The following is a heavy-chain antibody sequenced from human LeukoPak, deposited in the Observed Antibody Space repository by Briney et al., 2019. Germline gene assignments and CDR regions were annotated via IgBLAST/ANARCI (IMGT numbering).Heavy chain of an antibody. Sequence: PSETLSLTCTVSGGSISSYYWSWIRQPPGKGLEWIGEINHSGSTNYNPSLKSRVTISVDTSKNQFSLKLSSVTAADTAVYYCARVGEPSHLLPNFDPWGQGTLVTVSS. J-gene: IGHJ5*02. CDR2: INHSGST. CDR1: GGSISSYY. D-gene: IGHD3-16*01. CDR3: ARVGEPSHLLPNFDP. V-gene: IGHV4-34*01.